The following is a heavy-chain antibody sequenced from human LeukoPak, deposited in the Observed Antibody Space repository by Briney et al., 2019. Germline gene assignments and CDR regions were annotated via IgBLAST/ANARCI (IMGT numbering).Heavy chain of an antibody. J-gene: IGHJ6*03. CDR1: GDSITTYY. CDR3: AKFAAAAPFYYYYYMDV. V-gene: IGHV4-59*01. CDR2: IYHSGIT. Sequence: SETLSLTCSVSGDSITTYYWSWIRQPPGKGLEYIGYIYHSGITNYNPSLKSRVTMSVDTSKNQFSLKLSSVTAADTAVYYCAKFAAAAPFYYYYYMDVWGKGTRVTISS. D-gene: IGHD2-2*01.